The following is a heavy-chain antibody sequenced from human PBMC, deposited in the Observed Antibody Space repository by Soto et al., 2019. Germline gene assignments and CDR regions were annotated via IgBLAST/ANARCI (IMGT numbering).Heavy chain of an antibody. CDR1: GFTFSTYW. CDR3: VRSMTTVGATTKVDY. CDR2: ISSDGSFT. J-gene: IGHJ4*02. D-gene: IGHD1-26*01. V-gene: IGHV3-74*01. Sequence: EVQLVESGGGLVQPGGSLRLSCAASGFTFSTYWMHWVRQAPGKGPVWVSSISSDGSFTDYSGSVKGRFTISRDNAKKAVYLQMNSLRAEDTAVYYCVRSMTTVGATTKVDYWGQGALGTVSS.